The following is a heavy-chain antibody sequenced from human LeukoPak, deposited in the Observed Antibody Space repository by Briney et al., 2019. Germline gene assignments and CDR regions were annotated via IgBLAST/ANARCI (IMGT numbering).Heavy chain of an antibody. CDR1: GFTFSSYG. Sequence: GGSLRLSCVVSGFTFSSYGVHWVCQAPGKGLEWVAVIWDDGGTKYYSDSVKGRFTISRDNSKSTLYLEMNSLRVEDTAVYYCAREGLTGSTNWFDSWGQGTLATVSS. CDR2: IWDDGGTK. V-gene: IGHV3-33*01. J-gene: IGHJ5*01. D-gene: IGHD1-7*01. CDR3: AREGLTGSTNWFDS.